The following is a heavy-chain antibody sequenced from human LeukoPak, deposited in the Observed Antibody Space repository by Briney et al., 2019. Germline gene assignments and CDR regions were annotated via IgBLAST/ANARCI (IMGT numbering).Heavy chain of an antibody. D-gene: IGHD2-2*01. Sequence: ASVKVSCKASGGTFSSYAISRVRQAPGQGLEWMGGIIPIFGTANYAQKFQGRVTITADESTSTAYMELSSLGSEDTAVYYWARDCCSSTSALSRFDYWGQGTLVTVSS. CDR2: IIPIFGTA. CDR1: GGTFSSYA. V-gene: IGHV1-69*13. CDR3: ARDCCSSTSALSRFDY. J-gene: IGHJ4*02.